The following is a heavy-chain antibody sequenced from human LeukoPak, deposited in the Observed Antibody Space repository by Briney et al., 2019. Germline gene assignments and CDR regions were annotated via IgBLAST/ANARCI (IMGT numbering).Heavy chain of an antibody. J-gene: IGHJ4*02. Sequence: ASVKVSCKASGYTFTGHYMHWVRQAPGQGLEWMGWMNPNSGNTGYAQKFQGRVTMTRNTSISTAYMELSSLRSEDTAVYYCAREGQQLDWGQGTLVTVSS. CDR2: MNPNSGNT. V-gene: IGHV1-8*02. CDR1: GYTFTGHY. CDR3: AREGQQLD. D-gene: IGHD6-13*01.